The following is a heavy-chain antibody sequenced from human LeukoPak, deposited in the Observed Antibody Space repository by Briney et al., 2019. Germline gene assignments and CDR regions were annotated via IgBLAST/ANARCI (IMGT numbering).Heavy chain of an antibody. CDR2: INPNSGGT. J-gene: IGHJ4*02. D-gene: IGHD5-24*01. V-gene: IGHV1-2*02. Sequence: GASVKVSCKPSGYTFGTHWMHWVRQAPGQGLEWMGWINPNSGGTNYAQKFQGRVTMTRDTSISTAYMELSRLRSDDTAVYYCATIRRDGYNLNYWGQGTLVTVSS. CDR3: ATIRRDGYNLNY. CDR1: GYTFGTHW.